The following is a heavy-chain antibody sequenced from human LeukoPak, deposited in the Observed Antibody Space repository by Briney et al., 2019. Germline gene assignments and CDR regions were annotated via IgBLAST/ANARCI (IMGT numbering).Heavy chain of an antibody. CDR2: IYTSGST. CDR1: GGSISSGSYY. D-gene: IGHD5-12*01. V-gene: IGHV4-61*02. CDR3: ARESPATEGAFDI. Sequence: IPSETLSLTCTVSGGSISSGSYYWSWIRQPAGKGLEWIGRIYTSGSTNYNPSLKSRVTISVDTSKNQFSLKLSSVTAADTAVYYCARESPATEGAFDIWGQGTMVTVSS. J-gene: IGHJ3*02.